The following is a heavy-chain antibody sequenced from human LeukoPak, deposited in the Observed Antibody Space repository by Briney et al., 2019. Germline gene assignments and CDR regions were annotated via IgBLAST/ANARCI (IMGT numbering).Heavy chain of an antibody. Sequence: SETLSLTCTVSGGSISNYFWSWVRQTPGKGPEWIGYISDSGSTNYNPSLKSRVTISLDTPKNQFSLKLSSVTAADTAVYYCARSWSSSLPFDYWGQGTLVTVSS. V-gene: IGHV4-59*08. D-gene: IGHD6-13*01. CDR3: ARSWSSSLPFDY. J-gene: IGHJ4*02. CDR2: ISDSGST. CDR1: GGSISNYF.